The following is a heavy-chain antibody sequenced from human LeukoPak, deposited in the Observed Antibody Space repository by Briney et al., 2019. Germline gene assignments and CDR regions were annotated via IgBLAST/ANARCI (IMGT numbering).Heavy chain of an antibody. J-gene: IGHJ6*03. CDR1: GRSLNRYY. CDR3: ARVGAYGGYYYYYMDV. Sequence: PSDPLSLLCTLSGRSLNRYYWLWLRQPPGRGVAGIGYIYYCWSTNYNPSLKSRVTISVDASKNQFSLKLSSVTAADTAVYYCARVGAYGGYYYYYMDVWGKGTTVTISS. V-gene: IGHV4-59*07. CDR2: IYYCWST. D-gene: IGHD4-23*01.